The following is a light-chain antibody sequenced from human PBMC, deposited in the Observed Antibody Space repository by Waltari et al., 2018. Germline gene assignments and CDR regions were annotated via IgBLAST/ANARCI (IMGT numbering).Light chain of an antibody. Sequence: QTVVTQEPSFSVSPGGTVTPTCGLSSGSVSTCSYPSWYQQTPGQAPRTLIYSTNTRSSGVPDRFSGSILGNKAALTITGAQADDESDYYCVLYMGSGIWVFGGGTKLTVL. V-gene: IGLV8-61*01. CDR3: VLYMGSGIWV. CDR1: SGSVSTCSY. CDR2: STN. J-gene: IGLJ3*02.